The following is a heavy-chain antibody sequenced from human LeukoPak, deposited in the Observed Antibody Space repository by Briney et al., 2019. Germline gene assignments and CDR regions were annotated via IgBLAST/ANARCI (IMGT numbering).Heavy chain of an antibody. D-gene: IGHD6-13*01. V-gene: IGHV4-59*01. CDR1: GGSISSYY. CDR2: IYYSGST. CDR3: ARDPGAAAGPYYYYAMDV. J-gene: IGHJ6*02. Sequence: SETLSLTCTVSGGSISSYYWSWIRQPPGKGLEWIGYIYYSGSTNYNPSLKSRVTISVDTSKNQFSLKLSSVTAADTAVYYCARDPGAAAGPYYYYAMDVWGQGTTVTVSS.